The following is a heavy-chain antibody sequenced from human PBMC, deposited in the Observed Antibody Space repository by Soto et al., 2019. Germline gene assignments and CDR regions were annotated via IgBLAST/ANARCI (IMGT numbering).Heavy chain of an antibody. V-gene: IGHV1-3*01. J-gene: IGHJ5*02. Sequence: ASVKVSCKASGYTFTSYAMHWVRQAPGQRLEWMGWINAGNGNTKYSQKFQGRVTITRDTSASTAYMELSSLRSEDTAVYYCARERVIKSWFDPWGQVTLVTVPS. CDR2: INAGNGNT. CDR1: GYTFTSYA. D-gene: IGHD3-3*01. CDR3: ARERVIKSWFDP.